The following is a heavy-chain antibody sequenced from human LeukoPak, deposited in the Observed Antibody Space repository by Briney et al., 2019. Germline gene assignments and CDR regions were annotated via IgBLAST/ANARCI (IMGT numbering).Heavy chain of an antibody. V-gene: IGHV4-59*12. J-gene: IGHJ5*01. Sequence: SETLSLTCTVSDDSISDYYRGWIRQPPGKGLEWIGYIYHSGSTYYNPSLKSRVTISVDRSKNQFSLKLSSVTAADTAVYYCARGYTLNWFDPWGQGTMVTVSS. D-gene: IGHD1-14*01. CDR2: IYHSGST. CDR1: DDSISDYY. CDR3: ARGYTLNWFDP.